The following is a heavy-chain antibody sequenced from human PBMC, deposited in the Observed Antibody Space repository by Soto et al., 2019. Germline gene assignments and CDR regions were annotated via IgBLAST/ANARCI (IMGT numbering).Heavy chain of an antibody. CDR3: AKDQRFLEWLYPGFDY. J-gene: IGHJ4*02. V-gene: IGHV3-30*18. CDR2: ISYDGSNK. Sequence: QVQLVESGGGVVQPGRSLRLSCAASGFTFSSYGMHWVRQAPGKGLEWVAVISYDGSNKYYADSVKGRFTISRDNSNNTLYLQMNSLRAEDTAVYYCAKDQRFLEWLYPGFDYWGQGTLVTVSS. D-gene: IGHD3-3*01. CDR1: GFTFSSYG.